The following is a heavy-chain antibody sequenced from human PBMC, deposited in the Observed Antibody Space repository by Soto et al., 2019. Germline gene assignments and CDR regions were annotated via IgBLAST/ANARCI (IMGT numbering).Heavy chain of an antibody. Sequence: EVQLVESGGGLVQPGGSLKLSCAASGFTFSDSAMHWVRQASGKGLEWVGRIRSKANSYATAYAASVKGRFTISRDDSKNTAYLQMNSLKTEETAGYYCTRHSSSSSDYWGQGTLVTVSS. CDR3: TRHSSSSSDY. CDR1: GFTFSDSA. J-gene: IGHJ4*02. CDR2: IRSKANSYAT. D-gene: IGHD6-13*01. V-gene: IGHV3-73*02.